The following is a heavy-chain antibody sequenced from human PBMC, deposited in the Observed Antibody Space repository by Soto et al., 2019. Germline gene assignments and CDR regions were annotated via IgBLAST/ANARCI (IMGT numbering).Heavy chain of an antibody. CDR1: GFTFSSYG. V-gene: IGHV3-30*18. CDR3: AKVARVPTDYSNHDRPYSSGWYDY. D-gene: IGHD6-19*01. CDR2: ISYDGSNK. J-gene: IGHJ4*02. Sequence: QVQLVESGGGVFQPGRSLRLSCAASGFTFSSYGMHWVRQAPGKGLEWVAVISYDGSNKYYADSVKGRFTISRDNSKNTLYLQMNSLRAEDTAVYYCAKVARVPTDYSNHDRPYSSGWYDYWGQGTLVTVSS.